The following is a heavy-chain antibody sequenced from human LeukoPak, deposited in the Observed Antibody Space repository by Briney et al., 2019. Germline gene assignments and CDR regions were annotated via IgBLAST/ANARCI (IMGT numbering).Heavy chain of an antibody. J-gene: IGHJ5*02. CDR3: AREPYVWGSYRYIWFDP. V-gene: IGHV1-2*04. D-gene: IGHD3-16*02. CDR1: GYTFTCYY. CDR2: INPNSGGT. Sequence: ASVKVSCKASGYTFTCYYMHWVRQAPGQGLGWMGWINPNSGGTNYAQKFQGWVTMTRDTSISTAYMELSRLRSDDTAVYYCAREPYVWGSYRYIWFDPWGQGTLVTVSS.